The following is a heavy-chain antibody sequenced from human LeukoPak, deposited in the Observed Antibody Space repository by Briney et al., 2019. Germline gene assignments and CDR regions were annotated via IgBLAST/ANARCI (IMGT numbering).Heavy chain of an antibody. CDR2: INPNSGGT. D-gene: IGHD5-18*01. J-gene: IGHJ4*02. CDR3: VRAEYTAMVSDY. V-gene: IGHV1-2*02. CDR1: GYTFTGYY. Sequence: ASVKVSCKASGYTFTGYYMHWVRQAPGQGLEWMGWINPNSGGTNYAQKFQGRVTMTRDTSISTAYMELSRLRSDDTAVYYCVRAEYTAMVSDYWGQGTLVTVSS.